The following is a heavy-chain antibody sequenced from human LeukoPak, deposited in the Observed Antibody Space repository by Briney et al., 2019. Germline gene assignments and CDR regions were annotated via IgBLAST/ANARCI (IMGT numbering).Heavy chain of an antibody. CDR1: GGSISSGGYY. D-gene: IGHD6-13*01. CDR2: IYASGST. V-gene: IGHV4-61*02. Sequence: PSETLSLTCTVSGGSISSGGYYWSWIRQPAGKGLEWIGRIYASGSTNYNPSLKSRVTISVDRSKNQFSLKLSSVTAADTAVYYCAREGPYSSPLDVWGQGTTVTVSS. CDR3: AREGPYSSPLDV. J-gene: IGHJ6*02.